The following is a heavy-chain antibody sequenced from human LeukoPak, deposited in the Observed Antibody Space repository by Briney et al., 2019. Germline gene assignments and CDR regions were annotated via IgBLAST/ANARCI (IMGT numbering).Heavy chain of an antibody. CDR2: ISSSGSTI. CDR1: GFTFSSYE. V-gene: IGHV3-48*03. D-gene: IGHD1-14*01. Sequence: PGGSLRLSCAASGFTFSSYEMNWVRQAPGKGLEWVSYISSSGSTIYYADSVKGRFTISRDNAKNSLYLQMNSLRAEDTAVYYCARGGPEYGYYYYMDVWGKGTTVTVSS. CDR3: ARGGPEYGYYYYMDV. J-gene: IGHJ6*03.